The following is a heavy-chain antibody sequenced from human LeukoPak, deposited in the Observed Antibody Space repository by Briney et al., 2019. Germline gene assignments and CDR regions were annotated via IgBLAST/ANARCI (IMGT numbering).Heavy chain of an antibody. V-gene: IGHV4-39*01. CDR1: GGSISSSSYY. D-gene: IGHD1-1*01. J-gene: IGHJ5*02. CDR2: IFYSGNT. Sequence: SETLSLTCTVSGGSISSSSYYWAWIRQPPGKGLEWIGSIFYSGNTYYNPSLKSRVTISVDTSKNQFSLKLSSVTAADTAVYYCARHGTVVSRGTFDPWGQGTLVTVSS. CDR3: ARHGTVVSRGTFDP.